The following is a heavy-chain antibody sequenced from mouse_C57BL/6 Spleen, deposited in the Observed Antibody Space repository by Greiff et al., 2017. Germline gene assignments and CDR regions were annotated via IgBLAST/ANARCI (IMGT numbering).Heavy chain of an antibody. V-gene: IGHV1-52*01. J-gene: IGHJ1*03. CDR2: IDPSDSET. Sequence: QVQLQQPGAELVRPGSSVKLSCKASGYTFTSYWMHWVKQRPIQGLEWIGNIDPSDSETHYNQKFKDKATLTVDKSSSTAYMQLSSLTSEDSAVYYCARGFGNYYGSPWYFDVWGTGTTVTVSS. CDR1: GYTFTSYW. CDR3: ARGFGNYYGSPWYFDV. D-gene: IGHD1-1*01.